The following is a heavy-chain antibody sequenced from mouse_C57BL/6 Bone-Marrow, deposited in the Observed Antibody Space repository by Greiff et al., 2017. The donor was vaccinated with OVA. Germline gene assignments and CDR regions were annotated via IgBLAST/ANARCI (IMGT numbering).Heavy chain of an antibody. CDR3: ARNRGY. CDR1: GYTFTSYW. CDR2: INPSSGYT. D-gene: IGHD3-1*01. V-gene: IGHV1-7*01. Sequence: QVQLKQSGAELAKPGASVKLSCKASGYTFTSYWMHWVKQRPGQGLEWIGYINPSSGYTKYNQKFKDKATLTADKSSTAYMQLSSLTYEDSAVYYCARNRGYWGQGTTLTVSS. J-gene: IGHJ2*01.